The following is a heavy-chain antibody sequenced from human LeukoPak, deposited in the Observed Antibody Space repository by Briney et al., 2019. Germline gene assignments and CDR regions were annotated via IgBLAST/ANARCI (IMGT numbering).Heavy chain of an antibody. J-gene: IGHJ5*02. Sequence: GGSLRLSCAASGFTFSSYAMSWVRQAPGKGLEWVSAISGSGGSTYYADSVKGRFTISRDNSKNTLYLQMNSLRAEDTAVYYCGYGSGSSPGWFDPWGQGTLVTVSS. CDR1: GFTFSSYA. V-gene: IGHV3-23*01. CDR3: GYGSGSSPGWFDP. D-gene: IGHD3-10*01. CDR2: ISGSGGST.